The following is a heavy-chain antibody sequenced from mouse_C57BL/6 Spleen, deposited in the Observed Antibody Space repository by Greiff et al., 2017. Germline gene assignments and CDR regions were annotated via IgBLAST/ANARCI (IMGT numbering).Heavy chain of an antibody. D-gene: IGHD1-2*01. J-gene: IGHJ1*03. CDR2: ISSGGSYT. V-gene: IGHV5-6*02. CDR1: GFTFSSYG. CDR3: ARRVTTAYFDV. Sequence: EVKLEESGGDLVKPGGSLKLSCAASGFTFSSYGMSWVRQTPDRRLEWVATISSGGSYTYYPDSVKGRFTISRDNAKNTLYLQMSSLKSEDTAMYYCARRVTTAYFDVWGTGTTVTVSS.